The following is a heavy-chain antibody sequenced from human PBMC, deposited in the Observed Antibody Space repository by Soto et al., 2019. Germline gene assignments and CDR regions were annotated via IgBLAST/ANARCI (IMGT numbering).Heavy chain of an antibody. V-gene: IGHV3-23*01. J-gene: IGHJ6*03. CDR3: AKDRTKSSRIYYMDV. CDR1: GFTFSSYA. D-gene: IGHD1-7*01. Sequence: GSLRLSCAASGFTFSSYAMSWVRQAPGKGLEWVSAISGSGGSTYYADSVKGRFTISRDNSKNTLYLQMNSLRAEDTALYYCAKDRTKSSRIYYMDVWGKGTTVTVSS. CDR2: ISGSGGST.